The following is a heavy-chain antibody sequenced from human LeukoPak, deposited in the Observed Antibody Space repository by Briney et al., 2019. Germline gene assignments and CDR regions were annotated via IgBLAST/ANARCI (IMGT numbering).Heavy chain of an antibody. CDR3: ARQRRALYYYDSSGQFLFDY. Sequence: SETLSLTCAVYGGSFSGYHWSWIRQPPGKGLEGIGEINHSGSTNYNPSLKSRVTISVDTSKNQFSLKLSSVTAADTAVYYCARQRRALYYYDSSGQFLFDYWGQGTLVTVSS. CDR1: GGSFSGYH. CDR2: INHSGST. J-gene: IGHJ4*01. D-gene: IGHD3-22*01. V-gene: IGHV4-34*01.